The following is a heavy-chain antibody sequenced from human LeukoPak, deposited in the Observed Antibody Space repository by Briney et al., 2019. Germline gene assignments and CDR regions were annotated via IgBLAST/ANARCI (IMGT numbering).Heavy chain of an antibody. CDR1: VDSFSDHY. CDR2: IHHSGST. CDR3: ARSPATSWSNFDY. J-gene: IGHJ4*02. D-gene: IGHD2-2*01. Sequence: SETQSLTCAVYVDSFSDHYWTWIRQPPGKGLEWIGEIHHSGSTNYRLSLKSRVSISVDRSKNQFSLKLTSVTAADTAVYYCARSPATSWSNFDYWGQGTLVTVSS. V-gene: IGHV4-34*01.